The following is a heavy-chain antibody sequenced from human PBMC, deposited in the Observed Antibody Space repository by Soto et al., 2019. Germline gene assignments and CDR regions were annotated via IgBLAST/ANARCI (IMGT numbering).Heavy chain of an antibody. Sequence: PGGSLRLSCAASGFTFSNYDMHWVRQAPGKGLEWVAVISYDGNNKFYADSVKGRFTISRDNSKNTLSLQMNSLRAEDTAVYYCAKDSSGSPGYWGQGTLVTVSS. CDR1: GFTFSNYD. D-gene: IGHD3-22*01. V-gene: IGHV3-30*18. J-gene: IGHJ4*02. CDR3: AKDSSGSPGY. CDR2: ISYDGNNK.